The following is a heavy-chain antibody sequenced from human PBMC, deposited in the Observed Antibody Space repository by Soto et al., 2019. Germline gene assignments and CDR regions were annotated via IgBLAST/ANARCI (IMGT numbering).Heavy chain of an antibody. J-gene: IGHJ6*02. Sequence: GESLKISCQGSGYNFATSWIGWVRQMPGKGLEWMGIIYPADSDTRYSPSFQGQVTISADKSIGTAYLQWSSLKAADTAMYYCVRSVHSSHGMGVWGQGTTVTVSS. CDR3: VRSVHSSHGMGV. CDR1: GYNFATSW. CDR2: IYPADSDT. V-gene: IGHV5-51*01.